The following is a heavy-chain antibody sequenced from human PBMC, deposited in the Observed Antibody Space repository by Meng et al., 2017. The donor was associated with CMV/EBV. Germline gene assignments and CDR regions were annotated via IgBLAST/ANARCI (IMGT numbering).Heavy chain of an antibody. V-gene: IGHV3-23*01. CDR1: GFTFRRSA. J-gene: IGHJ4*02. CDR3: ATNPIVVVPAAIS. Sequence: SGFTFRRSAMSWVRQAPGKGLEWVSAVVGSGGSTYYADSVKGRFTISRDNSKNTLYLQMNSLRAEDTAVYYCATNPIVVVPAAISWGQGTLVTVSS. CDR2: VVGSGGST. D-gene: IGHD2-2*01.